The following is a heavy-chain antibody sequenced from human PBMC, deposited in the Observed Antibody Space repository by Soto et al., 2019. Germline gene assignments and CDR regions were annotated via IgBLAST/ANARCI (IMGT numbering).Heavy chain of an antibody. CDR2: IYTSGST. CDR1: GGSISSYY. D-gene: IGHD3-3*01. CDR3: ARSHPITILGVVTNNWFDP. J-gene: IGHJ5*02. V-gene: IGHV4-4*07. Sequence: SETLSLTCTVSGGSISSYYWSWIRQPAGKGLEWIGRIYTSGSTNYNPSLKSRVTMSVDTSKNQFSLKLSSVTAADTAVYYCARSHPITILGVVTNNWFDPWGQGTLVTVYS.